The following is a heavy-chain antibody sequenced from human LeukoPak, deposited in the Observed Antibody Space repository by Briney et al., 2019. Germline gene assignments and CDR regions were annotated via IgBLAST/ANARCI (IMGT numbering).Heavy chain of an antibody. CDR3: ARRLAVTGRYYFDY. Sequence: PSETLSLTCTVSGGSISSYYWSWIRQPPGKGLESIGYIYYSNTNYNPSLKSRVTISVDTSKNQFSLKLSSVTAADTAVYYCARRLAVTGRYYFDYWGQGSLVTVSS. CDR1: GGSISSYY. J-gene: IGHJ4*02. CDR2: IYYSNT. V-gene: IGHV4-59*08. D-gene: IGHD4-11*01.